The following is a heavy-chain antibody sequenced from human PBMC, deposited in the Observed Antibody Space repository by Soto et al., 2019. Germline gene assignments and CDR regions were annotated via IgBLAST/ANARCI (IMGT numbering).Heavy chain of an antibody. V-gene: IGHV1-18*01. Sequence: QVQLVQSGAEVKKPGASVKVSCKASGYTFTSYGISWVRQAPGQGLEWMGWISAYNGNTNYAQKLQGRVTMTTDTSTSTAYMELRSLRPDDTAVYCCARDTSIAARQGPVVYWGQGTLVTVSS. CDR3: ARDTSIAARQGPVVY. D-gene: IGHD6-6*01. J-gene: IGHJ4*02. CDR2: ISAYNGNT. CDR1: GYTFTSYG.